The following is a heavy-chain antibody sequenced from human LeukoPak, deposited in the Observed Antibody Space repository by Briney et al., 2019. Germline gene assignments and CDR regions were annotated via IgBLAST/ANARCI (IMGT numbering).Heavy chain of an antibody. V-gene: IGHV4-30-2*01. Sequence: SQTLSLTCAVSGGSISSGGYSWSWIRQPPGKGLEWIGYIYHSGSTYYNPSLKSRVTISVDRSKNQFSLKLSSVTAADTAVYYCATYSGYLGYWGQGTLVTVSS. CDR3: ATYSGYLGY. D-gene: IGHD5-12*01. CDR1: GGSISSGGYS. CDR2: IYHSGST. J-gene: IGHJ4*02.